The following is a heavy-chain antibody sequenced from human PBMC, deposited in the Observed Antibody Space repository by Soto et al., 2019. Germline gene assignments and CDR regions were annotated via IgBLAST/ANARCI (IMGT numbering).Heavy chain of an antibody. CDR3: ARDQGGERGYNLGGMDV. CDR2: IYHSGST. D-gene: IGHD5-12*01. Sequence: SETLSLTCTVSGGSISSGDYYWSWIRQPPGKGLEWIGYIYHSGSTYYNPSLESRFTISVDTSKNQFSLKLNSVTAADTAVYYCARDQGGERGYNLGGMDVWGQGTTVTVSS. J-gene: IGHJ6*02. V-gene: IGHV4-30-4*01. CDR1: GGSISSGDYY.